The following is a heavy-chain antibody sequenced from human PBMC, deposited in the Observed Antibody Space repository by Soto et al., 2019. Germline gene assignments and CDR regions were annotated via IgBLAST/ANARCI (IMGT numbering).Heavy chain of an antibody. CDR3: ARDGKGAAYTHGPYYFDY. CDR2: ITSTSSAI. D-gene: IGHD1-1*01. V-gene: IGHV3-48*02. J-gene: IGHJ4*02. CDR1: GFPFSFYS. Sequence: GGSLRLCCAASGFPFSFYSMNWVRQAPGKGLEWISYITSTSSAINYADSVRGRFTISRDNAMRSLFLHMNSLRDEDTAVYYCARDGKGAAYTHGPYYFDYWGQGALVTVSS.